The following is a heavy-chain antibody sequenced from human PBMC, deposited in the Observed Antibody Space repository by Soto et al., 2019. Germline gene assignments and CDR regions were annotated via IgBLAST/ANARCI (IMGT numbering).Heavy chain of an antibody. J-gene: IGHJ6*02. V-gene: IGHV4-4*02. CDR2: NFHSGST. CDR1: GGSISGDYW. D-gene: IGHD1-26*01. CDR3: ARGDSGSYLREGLGYYYVMDI. Sequence: QVRLQESGPGLVKPSGTLSLACVVSGGSISGDYWWTWVRQSPGKGLEWLGENFHSGSTNSTPSLKPRVTLSVDKSKREFSLNLTSVTAADTAVYYCARGDSGSYLREGLGYYYVMDIWGQGTTVTVSS.